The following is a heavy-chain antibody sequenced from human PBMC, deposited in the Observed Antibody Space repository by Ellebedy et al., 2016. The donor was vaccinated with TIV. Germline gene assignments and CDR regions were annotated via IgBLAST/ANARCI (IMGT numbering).Heavy chain of an antibody. CDR2: INPNSGGT. D-gene: IGHD3-3*01. CDR1: GYTFTGYY. CDR3: ARPRQSGFWSGYYTGFDAFDI. J-gene: IGHJ3*02. V-gene: IGHV1-2*02. Sequence: ASVKVSXXASGYTFTGYYMHWVRQAPGQGLEWMGWINPNSGGTNYAQKFQGRVTMTRDTSISTAYMELSRLRSDDTAVYYCARPRQSGFWSGYYTGFDAFDIWGQGTMVTVSS.